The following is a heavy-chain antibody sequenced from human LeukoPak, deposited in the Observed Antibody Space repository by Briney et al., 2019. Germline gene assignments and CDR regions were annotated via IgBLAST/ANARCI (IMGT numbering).Heavy chain of an antibody. J-gene: IGHJ4*02. CDR2: INSDGSST. CDR1: GFTFSSYW. CDR3: ARGGSDWYFDY. Sequence: GGSLRPSCAASGFTFSSYWMHWVRQAPGKGLVWVSRINSDGSSTSYADSVKGRFTISRDNAKNTLYLQMNSLRAEDTAVYYCARGGSDWYFDYWGQGTLVTVSS. D-gene: IGHD3-10*01. V-gene: IGHV3-74*01.